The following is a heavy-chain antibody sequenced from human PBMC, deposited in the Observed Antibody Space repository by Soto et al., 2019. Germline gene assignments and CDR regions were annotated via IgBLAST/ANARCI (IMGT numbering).Heavy chain of an antibody. D-gene: IGHD3-22*01. CDR3: ARAYYYDSSGYYRQYYFDY. CDR1: GGTFSSYA. CDR2: IIPIFGTA. Sequence: GASVKVSCKASGGTFSSYAISWVRQAPGQGLEWMGGIIPIFGTANYAQKFQGRVTITADESTSTAYMELSSLRSEDTAVYYCARAYYYDSSGYYRQYYFDYWGQGPLVTVSS. V-gene: IGHV1-69*13. J-gene: IGHJ4*02.